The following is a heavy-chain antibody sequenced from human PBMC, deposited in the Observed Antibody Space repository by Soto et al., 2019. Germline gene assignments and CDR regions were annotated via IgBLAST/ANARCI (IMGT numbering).Heavy chain of an antibody. Sequence: SETLSLTCTVSGGSISSYYWSWIRQPPGKGLEWIGYIYYSGSTNYNPSLKSRVTISVDTSKNQFSLKLSSVTATDTAVYYCARGHQRSGYCFDYWGQGTLVTVS. J-gene: IGHJ4*02. CDR3: ARGHQRSGYCFDY. CDR1: GGSISSYY. CDR2: IYYSGST. D-gene: IGHD3-3*01. V-gene: IGHV4-59*12.